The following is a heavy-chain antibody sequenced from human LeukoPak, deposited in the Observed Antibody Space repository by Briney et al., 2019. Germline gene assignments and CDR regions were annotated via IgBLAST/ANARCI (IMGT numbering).Heavy chain of an antibody. D-gene: IGHD6-19*01. J-gene: IGHJ4*02. V-gene: IGHV3-15*01. CDR1: GFTFSNAC. CDR3: TTGSGWSPPTLDY. CDR2: IKSKTDGGTT. Sequence: GGSLRLSCAASGFTFSNACMSWVRQPPGKGLEWGGRIKSKTDGGTTDYAAPVKGRFTISRDDSKNTVYLQMSCLKTEDTAVYYCTTGSGWSPPTLDYWGQGTLVTVSS.